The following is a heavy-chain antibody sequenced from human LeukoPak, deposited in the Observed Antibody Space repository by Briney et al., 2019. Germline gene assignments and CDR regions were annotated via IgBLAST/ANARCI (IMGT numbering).Heavy chain of an antibody. D-gene: IGHD2-21*01. CDR3: AKAQGYCGGETCQYAVDV. V-gene: IGHV3-23*01. Sequence: GGSLRLSCAASGFIFSDYAMAWVRQAPGEGLEWVSGISASGSRTYYADSVKGRFTISRDKSKNTLFLQMNSPRAEDTAVYYCAKAQGYCGGETCQYAVDVWGQGTTVTVSS. CDR1: GFIFSDYA. J-gene: IGHJ6*02. CDR2: ISASGSRT.